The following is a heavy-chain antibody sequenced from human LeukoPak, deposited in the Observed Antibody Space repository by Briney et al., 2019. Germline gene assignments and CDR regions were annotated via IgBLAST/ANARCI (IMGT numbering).Heavy chain of an antibody. CDR3: ANADGEKDAFDI. Sequence: ASVKVSCKASGYTFTGYYMHWVRQAPGQGLEWMVWINPNSGGTNYAQKFQGRVTMTRDTSISTAYMELSRLRSDDTAVYYCANADGEKDAFDIWGQGTMVTVSS. J-gene: IGHJ3*02. CDR1: GYTFTGYY. D-gene: IGHD5-24*01. V-gene: IGHV1-2*02. CDR2: INPNSGGT.